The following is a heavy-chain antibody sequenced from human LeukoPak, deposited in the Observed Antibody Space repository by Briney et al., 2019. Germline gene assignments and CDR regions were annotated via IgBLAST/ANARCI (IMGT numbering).Heavy chain of an antibody. J-gene: IGHJ5*02. CDR3: ASAQEGCSRASCYLEP. D-gene: IGHD2-2*01. CDR1: GASISSTNW. Sequence: SGTLSLTCAISGASISSTNWWIWVRQPPGKGLEWIGEMHHSGRTNYNPSLKSRITISVDKSKNQVFLRLNSVAAADTALYYRASAQEGCSRASCYLEPWGQGTLVTVSS. CDR2: MHHSGRT. V-gene: IGHV4-4*02.